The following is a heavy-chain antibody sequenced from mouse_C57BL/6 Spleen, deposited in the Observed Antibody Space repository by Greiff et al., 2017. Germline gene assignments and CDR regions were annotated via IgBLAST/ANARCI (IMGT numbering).Heavy chain of an antibody. J-gene: IGHJ4*01. CDR3: ARADKGAMDY. CDR1: GFTFSDYY. V-gene: IGHV5-16*01. Sequence: DVKLVESEGGLVQPGSSMKLSCTASGFTFSDYYMAWVRQVPEKGLEWVANINYDGSSTYYLDSLKSRFIISRDNAKNILYLQMSRLKSEDTATYYCARADKGAMDYWGQGTSVTVSS. CDR2: INYDGSST.